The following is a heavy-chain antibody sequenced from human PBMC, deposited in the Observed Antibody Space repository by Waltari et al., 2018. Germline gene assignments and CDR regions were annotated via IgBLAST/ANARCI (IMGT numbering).Heavy chain of an antibody. J-gene: IGHJ3*02. V-gene: IGHV4-59*01. CDR2: IYYSGST. D-gene: IGHD6-19*01. CDR3: ARADSSGWYDAFDI. Sequence: QVQLQESGPGLVKPSETLSLTCTVSGGSISSYYWSWIRQPPGKGLVWIGYIYYSGSTNYNPSLKSRVTISVDTSKNQFSLKLSSVTAADTAVYYCARADSSGWYDAFDIWGQGTMVTVSS. CDR1: GGSISSYY.